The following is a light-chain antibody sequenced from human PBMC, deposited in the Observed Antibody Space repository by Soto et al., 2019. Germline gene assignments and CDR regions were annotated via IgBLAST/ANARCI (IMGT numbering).Light chain of an antibody. J-gene: IGLJ3*02. CDR3: CSSAGGFTWV. Sequence: QSVLTQPRSVSGSPGQSVTISCIGTSSDVVSWYQQHPDKAPKLIIYYVTQRPSGVPDRFSASKPGNTASLTISGLQAEDEADYYCCSSAGGFTWVFGGGTKVTVL. CDR2: YVT. V-gene: IGLV2-11*01. CDR1: SSDV.